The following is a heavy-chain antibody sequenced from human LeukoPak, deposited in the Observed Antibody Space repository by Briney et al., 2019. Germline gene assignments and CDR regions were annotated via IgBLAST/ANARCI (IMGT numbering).Heavy chain of an antibody. D-gene: IGHD1-14*01. J-gene: IGHJ4*02. Sequence: GGSLRLSCVGSGFTFSADSMNWVRQAPDKGLEWISYISRSGSTTYYGHSVEGRSTISRENPKHSVFLQLNSLRDEDTAVYFCARDRPGKYYFDSWGQGGLVIVSS. CDR3: ARDRPGKYYFDS. V-gene: IGHV3-48*02. CDR2: ISRSGSTT. CDR1: GFTFSADS.